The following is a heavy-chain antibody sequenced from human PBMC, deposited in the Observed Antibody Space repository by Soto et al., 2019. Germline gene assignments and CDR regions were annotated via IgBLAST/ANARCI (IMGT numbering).Heavy chain of an antibody. CDR3: ARDRLPTTVTTGLLDY. Sequence: GGSLRLSCAASGFTFSSYAMHWVRQAPGKGLEWVAVISYDGSNKYYADSVKGRFTISRDNSKNTLYLQMNSLRAEDTAVYYCARDRLPTTVTTGLLDYWGQGTLVTVSS. D-gene: IGHD4-17*01. J-gene: IGHJ4*02. V-gene: IGHV3-30-3*01. CDR2: ISYDGSNK. CDR1: GFTFSSYA.